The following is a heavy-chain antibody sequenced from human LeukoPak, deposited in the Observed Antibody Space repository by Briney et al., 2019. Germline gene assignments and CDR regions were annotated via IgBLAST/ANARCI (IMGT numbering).Heavy chain of an antibody. V-gene: IGHV4-59*02. Sequence: SETLSLTCTVSGASVSAYYWTWIRQPPGKRLEWLGYIHYSGSTNYNPSLNSRVTMSLDASKNQFSLKLSSVSAADTAVYYCARHRFHYGSGSYYFDYWGQGTLVTVSS. CDR1: GASVSAYY. J-gene: IGHJ4*02. D-gene: IGHD3-10*01. CDR3: ARHRFHYGSGSYYFDY. CDR2: IHYSGST.